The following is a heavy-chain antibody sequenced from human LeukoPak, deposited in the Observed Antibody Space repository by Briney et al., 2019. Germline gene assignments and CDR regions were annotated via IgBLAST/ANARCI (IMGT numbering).Heavy chain of an antibody. CDR2: ISSGTT. CDR1: GVTFRSYS. Sequence: GGSLRLSCAASGVTFRSYSMNWVRQAPGKGLEWVSYISSGTTYYADSVKGRFTISRDNDKNSLYLQMNSLRDEDTAVYYCAREDGSGSYLAYWGQGTLVTVSS. CDR3: AREDGSGSYLAY. D-gene: IGHD3-10*01. J-gene: IGHJ4*02. V-gene: IGHV3-48*02.